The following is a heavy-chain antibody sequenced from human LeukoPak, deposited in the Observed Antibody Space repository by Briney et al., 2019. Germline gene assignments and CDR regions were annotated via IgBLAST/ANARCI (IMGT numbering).Heavy chain of an antibody. V-gene: IGHV3-23*01. CDR2: ISGSGGST. D-gene: IGHD3-22*01. CDR1: GCTFSSYA. J-gene: IGHJ1*01. CDR3: AKPYYYDSSGYLPEYFQH. Sequence: GRSLRLSCAASGCTFSSYAMSWVRQAPGKGLEWVSAISGSGGSTYYADSVKGRFTISRDNSKNTLYLQMNSLRAEDTAVYYCAKPYYYDSSGYLPEYFQHWGQGTLVTVSS.